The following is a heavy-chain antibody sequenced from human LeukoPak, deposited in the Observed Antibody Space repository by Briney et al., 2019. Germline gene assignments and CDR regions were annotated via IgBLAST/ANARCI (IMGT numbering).Heavy chain of an antibody. V-gene: IGHV1-69*04. D-gene: IGHD1-26*01. J-gene: IGHJ6*02. CDR1: GGTFSSYA. Sequence: SAKVSCKASGGTFSSYAISWVRQAPGQGLEWMGRIIPIVGIANYAQKFQGRVTITADKSTSTAYMELSRLRSDDTAVYYCASSYSGSRYYYYYGMDVWGQGTTVTVSS. CDR2: IIPIVGIA. CDR3: ASSYSGSRYYYYYGMDV.